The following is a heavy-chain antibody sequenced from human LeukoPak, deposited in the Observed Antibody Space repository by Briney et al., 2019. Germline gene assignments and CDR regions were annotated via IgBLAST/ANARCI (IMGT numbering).Heavy chain of an antibody. D-gene: IGHD6-13*01. CDR1: GYTFTSYG. V-gene: IGHV1-18*04. J-gene: IGHJ4*02. CDR2: ISAYNGNT. Sequence: GASVKVSCKASGYTFTSYGISRVRQAPGQGLEWMGWISAYNGNTTYAQKLHGRVTMTTDTSTSTAYMELRSLRSDDTAVYYCARDTSAAGFPYYFDYWGQGTLVTVSS. CDR3: ARDTSAAGFPYYFDY.